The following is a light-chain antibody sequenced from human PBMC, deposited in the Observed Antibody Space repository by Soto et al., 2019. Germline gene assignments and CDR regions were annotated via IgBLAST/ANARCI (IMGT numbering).Light chain of an antibody. V-gene: IGKV3-11*01. J-gene: IGKJ4*01. Sequence: EIVLTQSPATLSLSPGERATLSCRASQSVSSYLAWYQQKPGQAPRLLIYDASNRATGIPARFSGSGSGTDFTLTISSLEPEDFAVYYCQQRSNCPLTFGRGSMV. CDR2: DAS. CDR1: QSVSSY. CDR3: QQRSNCPLT.